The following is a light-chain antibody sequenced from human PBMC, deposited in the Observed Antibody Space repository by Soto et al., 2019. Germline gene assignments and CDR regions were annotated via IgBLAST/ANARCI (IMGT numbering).Light chain of an antibody. CDR3: QQPWET. V-gene: IGKV1-33*01. J-gene: IGKJ2*01. CDR1: QDISNY. Sequence: DIQMTQSPSSLSASVGDRVTITCQASQDISNYLNWYQQKPGKAPKLLIYDASNLETGVPSRFSGSGSGTGFTFTISSLQPEDIATYYCQQPWETFGQGTKLEIK. CDR2: DAS.